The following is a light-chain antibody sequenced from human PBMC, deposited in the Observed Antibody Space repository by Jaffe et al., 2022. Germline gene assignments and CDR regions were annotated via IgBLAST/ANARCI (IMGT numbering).Light chain of an antibody. Sequence: HSALTQPPSASGSPGQSVTVSCTGTSSDVGYYNSVSWYQQHPGKAPKLIIYEVNKRPSGVPDRFSGSKSGNTASLTVSGLQAEDEADYYCCSFGGQKIFGGGTKLTVL. CDR1: SSDVGYYNS. J-gene: IGLJ2*01. CDR3: CSFGGQKI. CDR2: EVN. V-gene: IGLV2-8*01.